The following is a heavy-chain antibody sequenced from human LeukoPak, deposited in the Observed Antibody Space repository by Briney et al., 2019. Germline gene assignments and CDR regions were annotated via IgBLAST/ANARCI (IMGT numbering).Heavy chain of an antibody. D-gene: IGHD2-15*01. CDR1: GLTFSSYA. CDR2: ISGSGDTS. CDR3: AKVCRCNGYFVDY. J-gene: IGHJ4*02. V-gene: IGHV3-23*01. Sequence: GGSLRLSCAASGLTFSSYAVSWVRQAPGKGLEWVSAISGSGDTSFYADSVKGRFTISRDNSKNTLYLQMNSLSAEDTAIYYCAKVCRCNGYFVDYWGQGTLVTVSS.